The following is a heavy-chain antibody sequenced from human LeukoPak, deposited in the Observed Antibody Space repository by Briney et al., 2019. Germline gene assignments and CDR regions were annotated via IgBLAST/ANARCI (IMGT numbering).Heavy chain of an antibody. CDR2: IKSDGSST. V-gene: IGHV3-74*01. D-gene: IGHD2-15*01. Sequence: GGSLRLSCVASGFTFSNYWMHWVRQAPGKGLVWVSRIKSDGSSTNYADSVKGRFTISRDNAKNTLYLQMNSLRAEDTAVYYCAKTKGGQYCSGGSCYSSNWFDPWGQGTLVTVSS. CDR1: GFTFSNYW. CDR3: AKTKGGQYCSGGSCYSSNWFDP. J-gene: IGHJ5*02.